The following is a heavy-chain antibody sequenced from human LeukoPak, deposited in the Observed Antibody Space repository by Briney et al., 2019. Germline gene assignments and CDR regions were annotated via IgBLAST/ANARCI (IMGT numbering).Heavy chain of an antibody. Sequence: GGSLRLSCAASGFTFSSYAMHWVRQAPGKGLEWVAVISYDGSNKYYADSVKGRFTISRDNSKNTLYLQMNSLRAEDTAVYYCARSSTVTMRNWFDPWGQGTLVTVSS. CDR1: GFTFSSYA. V-gene: IGHV3-30-3*01. D-gene: IGHD4-17*01. J-gene: IGHJ5*02. CDR3: ARSSTVTMRNWFDP. CDR2: ISYDGSNK.